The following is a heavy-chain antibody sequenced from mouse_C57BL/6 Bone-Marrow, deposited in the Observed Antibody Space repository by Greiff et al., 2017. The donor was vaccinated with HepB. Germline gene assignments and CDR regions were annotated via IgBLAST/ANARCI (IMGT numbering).Heavy chain of an antibody. CDR3: ASPYASDY. CDR2: INPYNGGT. Sequence: VQLKQSGPVLVKPGASVKMSCKASGYTFTDYYMNWVKQSHGKSLEWIGVINPYNGGTSYNQKFKGKATLTVDKSSSTAYMELNSLTSEDSAVYYCASPYASDYWGQGTTLTVSS. V-gene: IGHV1-19*01. CDR1: GYTFTDYY. D-gene: IGHD1-1*01. J-gene: IGHJ2*01.